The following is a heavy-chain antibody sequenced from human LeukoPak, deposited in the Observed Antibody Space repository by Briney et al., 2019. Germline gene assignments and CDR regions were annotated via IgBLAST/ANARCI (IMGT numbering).Heavy chain of an antibody. CDR1: GFTFSSYD. Sequence: GGSLRLSCAASGFTFSSYDMHWVRQATGKGLEWVSAIGTAGDTYYPGSVKGRFTISRENAKNSLYLQMNSLRAGDTAVYYCARVYRYGGNPAHYYYYGMDVWGQGTTVTVS. CDR2: IGTAGDT. J-gene: IGHJ6*02. V-gene: IGHV3-13*01. CDR3: ARVYRYGGNPAHYYYYGMDV. D-gene: IGHD4-23*01.